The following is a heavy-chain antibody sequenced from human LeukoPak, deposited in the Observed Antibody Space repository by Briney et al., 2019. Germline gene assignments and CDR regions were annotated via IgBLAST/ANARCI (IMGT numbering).Heavy chain of an antibody. V-gene: IGHV1-46*01. CDR1: GYTFTSYY. CDR3: ARDRSSSIDAFDI. D-gene: IGHD6-6*01. CDR2: INPSGGST. Sequence: ASVNVSCKASGYTFTSYYMHWVRQAPGQGLEWMGIINPSGGSTSYAQKFQGRVAMTRDTSTSTVYMGLSSLRSEDTAVYYCARDRSSSIDAFDIWGQGTMVTVSS. J-gene: IGHJ3*02.